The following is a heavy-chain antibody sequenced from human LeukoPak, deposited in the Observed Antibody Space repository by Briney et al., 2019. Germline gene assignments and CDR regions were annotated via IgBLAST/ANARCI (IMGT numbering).Heavy chain of an antibody. Sequence: GASVKVSCKASGYTFTTYNINWVRQAPGQGLEWMGWISGYNGNTNYAQKLQGRVTMTTDTSTSTAYMELRSLKSDDTAVYYCARVPSGAGKLQYYYYMDVWGKGTTVTVSS. J-gene: IGHJ6*03. CDR1: GYTFTTYN. D-gene: IGHD6-19*01. CDR2: ISGYNGNT. CDR3: ARVPSGAGKLQYYYYMDV. V-gene: IGHV1-18*01.